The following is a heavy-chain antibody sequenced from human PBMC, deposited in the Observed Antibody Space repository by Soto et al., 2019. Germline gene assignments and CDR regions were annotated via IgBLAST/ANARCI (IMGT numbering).Heavy chain of an antibody. CDR1: GGTFGSYA. CDR3: ARSQGSSTSLEIYCYYCYGMDV. V-gene: IGHV1-69*01. J-gene: IGHJ6*02. CDR2: IIPIPGTA. Sequence: QVQLVQSGAEVKKPGSSVKVSCKASGGTFGSYAISWVRQAPGQGLEWMGGIIPIPGTANYAQKFQVRVTIAADESTSTASMELSSLRSEDTAVYYWARSQGSSTSLEIYCYYCYGMDVWGQGTTVTVSS. D-gene: IGHD2-2*01.